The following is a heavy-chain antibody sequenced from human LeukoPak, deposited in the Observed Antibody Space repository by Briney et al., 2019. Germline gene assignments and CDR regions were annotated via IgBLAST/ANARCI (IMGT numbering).Heavy chain of an antibody. CDR3: ARIAAGSENTFDI. CDR2: IYYSGST. D-gene: IGHD6-13*01. Sequence: SETLSLTCTVSGGSISSDHWGWIRQPPGKGLEWIGSIYYSGSTYYSPSLKSRVTISVDTPKNRFSLKLSSVTAADTAVYYCARIAAGSENTFDIWGQGTMVSVSS. V-gene: IGHV4-39*01. J-gene: IGHJ3*02. CDR1: GGSISSDH.